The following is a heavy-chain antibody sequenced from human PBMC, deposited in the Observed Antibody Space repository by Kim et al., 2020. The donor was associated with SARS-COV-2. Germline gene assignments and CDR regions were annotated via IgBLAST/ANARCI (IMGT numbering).Heavy chain of an antibody. Sequence: GGSLRLSCTASGFTFGDYAMSWVRQAPGKGLEWVGFIRSKAYGGTTEYAASVKGRFTISRDDSKSIAYLQMNSLKTEDTAVHYCTRGHSSSWLSFDYWGQGTLVTVSS. CDR3: TRGHSSSWLSFDY. CDR1: GFTFGDYA. J-gene: IGHJ4*02. V-gene: IGHV3-49*04. D-gene: IGHD6-13*01. CDR2: IRSKAYGGTT.